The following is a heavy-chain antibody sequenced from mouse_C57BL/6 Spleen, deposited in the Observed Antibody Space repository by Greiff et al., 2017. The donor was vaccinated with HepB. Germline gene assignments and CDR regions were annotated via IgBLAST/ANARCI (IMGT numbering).Heavy chain of an antibody. CDR2: IYPGSGST. CDR3: ARRDYYDYDAGAMDY. D-gene: IGHD2-4*01. CDR1: GYTFTSYW. J-gene: IGHJ4*01. Sequence: VQLQQPGAELVKPGASVKMSCKASGYTFTSYWITWVKQRPGQGLEWIGDIYPGSGSTNYNEKFKSKATLTVDTSSSTAYMQLSSLTSEDSAVYYWARRDYYDYDAGAMDYWGQGTSVTVSS. V-gene: IGHV1-55*01.